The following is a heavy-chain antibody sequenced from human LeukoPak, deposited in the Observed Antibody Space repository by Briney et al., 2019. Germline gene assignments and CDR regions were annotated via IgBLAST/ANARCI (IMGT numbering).Heavy chain of an antibody. D-gene: IGHD2-2*01. Sequence: ASVKVSCKASGGTFSSYAISWVRQAPGQGLEWMGGIIPIFGTANYAQKFQGRVTITTDESTSTAYMELSSLRSDDTAVYYCARAGACSSTSCQTRTYYYYYMDVWGKGTTVTVSS. CDR3: ARAGACSSTSCQTRTYYYYYMDV. CDR1: GGTFSSYA. V-gene: IGHV1-69*05. J-gene: IGHJ6*03. CDR2: IIPIFGTA.